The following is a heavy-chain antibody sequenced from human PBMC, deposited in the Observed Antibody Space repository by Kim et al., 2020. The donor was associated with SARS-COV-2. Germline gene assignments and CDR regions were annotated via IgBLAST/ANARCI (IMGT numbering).Heavy chain of an antibody. D-gene: IGHD2-2*03. J-gene: IGHJ5*02. Sequence: SETLSLTCAVYGGSFSGYYWIWIRQPPGKGLEWIGEINHSGSTNYNPSLKSRVTISVDTSKNQFSLKLSSVTAADTAVYYCARWRVDIVVVPAAKAVWFDPWGQGTLVTVSS. CDR1: GGSFSGYY. V-gene: IGHV4-34*01. CDR3: ARWRVDIVVVPAAKAVWFDP. CDR2: INHSGST.